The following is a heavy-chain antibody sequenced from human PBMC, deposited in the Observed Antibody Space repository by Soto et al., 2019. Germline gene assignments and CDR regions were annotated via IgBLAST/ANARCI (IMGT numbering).Heavy chain of an antibody. J-gene: IGHJ6*02. D-gene: IGHD1-1*01. CDR2: TAYDGINT. CDR1: GFNFGTYA. V-gene: IGHV3-30-3*01. CDR3: ARVTPGNNLYYFSGLDV. Sequence: TXGSLRLSCVASGFNFGTYAIHWVRQAPGKGLQWVALTAYDGINTYYADSVKGRFTISRDNSKNTLHLQMNSLRPEDTGVYFCARVTPGNNLYYFSGLDVWGQGTSVTVSS.